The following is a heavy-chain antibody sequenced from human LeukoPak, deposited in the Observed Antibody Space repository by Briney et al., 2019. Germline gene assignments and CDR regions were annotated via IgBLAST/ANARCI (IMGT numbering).Heavy chain of an antibody. J-gene: IGHJ4*02. V-gene: IGHV4-39*01. Sequence: SETLSLTCTVSGGSISSSSYYWGWIRQPPGKGLEWIGSIYYSGSTYYNPSLKSRVTIPVDTSKNQFSLKLSSVTAADTAVYYCARHDCSGGSCYGPDYWGQGTLVTVSS. CDR2: IYYSGST. CDR3: ARHDCSGGSCYGPDY. D-gene: IGHD2-15*01. CDR1: GGSISSSSYY.